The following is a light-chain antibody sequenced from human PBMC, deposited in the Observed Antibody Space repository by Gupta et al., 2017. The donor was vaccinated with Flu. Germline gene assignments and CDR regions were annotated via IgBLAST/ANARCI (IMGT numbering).Light chain of an antibody. Sequence: QSALPEPGYASWSPGPLVTIPFTWTSSDVGGYDYVSWYQHHPGKAPKLVISEVSKGPSGFPDRFSGSKSGNTASLTVTGLQAEDEADYYCSSYAGSFNHVVFGGGTKLTVL. V-gene: IGLV2-8*01. CDR2: EVS. CDR1: SSDVGGYDY. J-gene: IGLJ2*01. CDR3: SSYAGSFNHVV.